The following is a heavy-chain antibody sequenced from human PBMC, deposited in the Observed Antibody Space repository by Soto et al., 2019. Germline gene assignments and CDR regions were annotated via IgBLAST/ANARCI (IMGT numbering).Heavy chain of an antibody. J-gene: IGHJ4*02. D-gene: IGHD3-22*01. CDR3: ARDTRTYYDSSGPPAFDY. CDR1: GGSISSGGYY. V-gene: IGHV4-31*03. CDR2: IYYSGST. Sequence: TLSLTCTVSGGSISSGGYYWSWIRQHPGKGLEWIGYIYYSGSTYYNPSLKSRVTISVDTSKNQFSLKLSSVTAADTAVYYCARDTRTYYDSSGPPAFDYWGQGTLVTVSS.